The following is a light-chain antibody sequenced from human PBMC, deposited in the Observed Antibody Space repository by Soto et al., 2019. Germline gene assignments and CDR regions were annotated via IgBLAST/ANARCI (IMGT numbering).Light chain of an antibody. V-gene: IGLV2-14*01. Sequence: QSALTQPASVSGSPGQSITISCTGTSSDVGGYNYVSWYQQHPGKAPKFMIYEVTNRPSGVSNRFSGSKSGNTASLTISGLQAEDEAEYYCASYTSSGTRVFGTGTKLTVL. CDR3: ASYTSSGTRV. CDR1: SSDVGGYNY. J-gene: IGLJ1*01. CDR2: EVT.